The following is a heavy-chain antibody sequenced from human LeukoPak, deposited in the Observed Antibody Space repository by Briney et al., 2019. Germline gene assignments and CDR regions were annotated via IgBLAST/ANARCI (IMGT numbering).Heavy chain of an antibody. V-gene: IGHV1-46*01. CDR3: ARDSPNEAILWWSIDY. Sequence: ASVKVSCKASGYTFTSYYMHWVRQAPGQGLEWMGIINPSGGSTSYAQKFQGRVTMTRDMSTSTVYMELSSLRSEDTAVYYCARDSPNEAILWWSIDYWGQGTLVTVSS. CDR1: GYTFTSYY. CDR2: INPSGGST. D-gene: IGHD2-21*01. J-gene: IGHJ4*02.